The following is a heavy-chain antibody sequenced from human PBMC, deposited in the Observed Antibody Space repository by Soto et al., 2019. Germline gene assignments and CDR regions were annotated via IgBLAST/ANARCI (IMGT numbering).Heavy chain of an antibody. CDR3: AGGNSHWYFDL. V-gene: IGHV3-9*01. Sequence: GGSLRLSCAASGFTFDDYAMHWVRQAPGKGLEWVSGISWNSGSIGYADSVKGRFTISRDNAKNSLYLQMNSLRAEDTALYYCAGGNSHWYFDLWGRGTLVTVSS. CDR1: GFTFDDYA. D-gene: IGHD2-15*01. CDR2: ISWNSGSI. J-gene: IGHJ2*01.